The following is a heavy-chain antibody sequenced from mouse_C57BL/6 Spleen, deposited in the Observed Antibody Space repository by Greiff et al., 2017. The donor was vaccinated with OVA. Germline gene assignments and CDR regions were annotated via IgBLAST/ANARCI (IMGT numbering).Heavy chain of an antibody. V-gene: IGHV5-17*01. Sequence: EVQLVESGGGLVKPGGSLKLSCAASGFTFSDYGMHWVRQAPEKGLEWVAYISSGSSTIYYADTVKGRFTISRDNAKNTLFLQMTSLRSEDTAMYYCARSPYYDYDEGYAMDYWGQGTSVTVSS. D-gene: IGHD2-4*01. J-gene: IGHJ4*01. CDR3: ARSPYYDYDEGYAMDY. CDR1: GFTFSDYG. CDR2: ISSGSSTI.